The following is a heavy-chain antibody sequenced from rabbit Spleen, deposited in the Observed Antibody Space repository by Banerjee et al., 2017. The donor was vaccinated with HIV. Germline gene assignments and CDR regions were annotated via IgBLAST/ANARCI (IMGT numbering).Heavy chain of an antibody. V-gene: IGHV1S47*01. D-gene: IGHD4-1*01. CDR1: GFDFSSNA. CDR2: IANGDGST. Sequence: QEQLVESGGGLVQPEGSLTLTCEASGFDFSSNAMCWVRQAPGKGPEWIACIANGDGSTYYANWVNGRFTISRSTSLNTVTLQMTSLTAADTATYFCARDLTGVIGWNFGWWGPGTLVTVS. J-gene: IGHJ6*01. CDR3: ARDLTGVIGWNFGW.